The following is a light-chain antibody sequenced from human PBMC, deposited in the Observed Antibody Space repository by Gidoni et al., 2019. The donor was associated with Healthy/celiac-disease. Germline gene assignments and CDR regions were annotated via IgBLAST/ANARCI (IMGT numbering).Light chain of an antibody. CDR2: RNN. V-gene: IGLV1-47*01. CDR3: AAWDDSLSAPYWV. CDR1: SSNIGSNY. J-gene: IGLJ3*02. Sequence: QSVLTQPPSASGTPGQRVTISCSGSSSNIGSNYVYWYQQLPGTAPKLLIYRNNQRHSGVPDRFSGSKSGTSASLAISGLRSEDEADYYCAAWDDSLSAPYWVFGGGTKLTVL.